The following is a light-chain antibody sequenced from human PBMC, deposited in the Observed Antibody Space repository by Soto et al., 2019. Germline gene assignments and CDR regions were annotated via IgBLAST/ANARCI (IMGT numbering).Light chain of an antibody. V-gene: IGKV3D-15*01. CDR3: QQYYTYPWT. J-gene: IGKJ1*01. CDR2: GAS. CDR1: QSVRTS. Sequence: EIVMTQSPATLSVSPGERATLSCRASQSVRTSLAWYQQKPGQAPRLLIYGASSRATGIPDRFSGSGSGTEYTLTISSLQPDDLATYYCQQYYTYPWTFGQGTKVDIK.